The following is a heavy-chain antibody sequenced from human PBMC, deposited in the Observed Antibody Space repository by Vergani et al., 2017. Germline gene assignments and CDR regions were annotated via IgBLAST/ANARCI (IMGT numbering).Heavy chain of an antibody. CDR1: GFSFGSYG. CDR3: AKDRALYGSGSSNWFDP. Sequence: QVQLVESGGNVVQSGTSLRLSCAASGFSFGSYGMHWVRQSPGKGLEWVAVISNDGGNKYYADSVKGRFTIYKDNTVDMLSLQMNSLRPDDTAVYYCAKDRALYGSGSSNWFDPWGQGTLVTVSS. V-gene: IGHV3-30*18. J-gene: IGHJ5*02. D-gene: IGHD3-10*01. CDR2: ISNDGGNK.